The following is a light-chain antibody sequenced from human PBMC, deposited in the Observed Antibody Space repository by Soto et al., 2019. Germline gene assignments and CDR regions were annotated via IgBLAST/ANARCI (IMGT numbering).Light chain of an antibody. J-gene: IGKJ5*01. Sequence: EIVLTQSPGTLSLSPGERATLSCRASQSVRSNLAWYQHKPGQAPRLLIYDVSTRATGIPARFSGSGSGTEFTLTISSLQSEDFAVYYCQQYNNWPAITFGQGTRLEIK. CDR1: QSVRSN. V-gene: IGKV3D-15*01. CDR2: DVS. CDR3: QQYNNWPAIT.